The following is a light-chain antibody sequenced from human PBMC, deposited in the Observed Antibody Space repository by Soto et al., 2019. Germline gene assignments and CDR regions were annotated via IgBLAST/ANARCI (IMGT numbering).Light chain of an antibody. CDR3: SSYTSSSTYV. CDR2: EVT. J-gene: IGLJ1*01. Sequence: QSALTRPASVSVSPGQSITSSCTGTGSDVGGYDYVSWYQHHPGKAPKVMIYEVTNRPSGVSNRFSGSKSGNTASLTISGLLAEDEADYYCSSYTSSSTYVFGTGTKVTVL. CDR1: GSDVGGYDY. V-gene: IGLV2-14*01.